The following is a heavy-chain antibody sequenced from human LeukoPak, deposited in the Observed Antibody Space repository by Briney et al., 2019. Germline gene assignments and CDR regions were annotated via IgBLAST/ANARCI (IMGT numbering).Heavy chain of an antibody. D-gene: IGHD1-26*01. J-gene: IGHJ3*02. CDR1: GGSISNYY. CDR3: ARRVVGTTTSAFDI. CDR2: IYYSGST. Sequence: SETLSLTCTVSGGSISNYYWSWIRQPPGKGLEWIGYIYYSGSTNYNPSLKSRVSISVDTSKNQFSLKLSSVTAADTAVYYCARRVVGTTTSAFDIWGQGTMVAVSS. V-gene: IGHV4-59*01.